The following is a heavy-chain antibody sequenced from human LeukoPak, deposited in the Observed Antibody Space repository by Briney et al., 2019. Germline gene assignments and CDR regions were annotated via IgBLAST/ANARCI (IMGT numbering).Heavy chain of an antibody. D-gene: IGHD6-19*01. Sequence: GGSLRLSCAASGFTLSSHAMTWVRQTPGKGLEWVSSISGSGGSTYYADSVKGRFTISRDNSKNNVYLQMNSLRADDTAMYYCASWAGSSGWYGPFDYWGQGTLVTVSS. CDR2: ISGSGGST. V-gene: IGHV3-23*01. CDR3: ASWAGSSGWYGPFDY. J-gene: IGHJ4*02. CDR1: GFTLSSHA.